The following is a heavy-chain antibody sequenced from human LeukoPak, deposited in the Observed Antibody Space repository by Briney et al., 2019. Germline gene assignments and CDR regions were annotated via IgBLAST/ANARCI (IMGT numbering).Heavy chain of an antibody. V-gene: IGHV1-18*01. CDR3: ARIARRLRYFDWSLPYYFDY. CDR2: ISAYNGNT. D-gene: IGHD3-9*01. Sequence: GASVKVSCKASGYTFTSYGISWVRQAPGQGLEWMGWISAYNGNTNYAQKLQGRVTMTTDTSTSTAYMELRSLRSDDTAVYYCARIARRLRYFDWSLPYYFDYWGQGTLVTVSS. J-gene: IGHJ4*02. CDR1: GYTFTSYG.